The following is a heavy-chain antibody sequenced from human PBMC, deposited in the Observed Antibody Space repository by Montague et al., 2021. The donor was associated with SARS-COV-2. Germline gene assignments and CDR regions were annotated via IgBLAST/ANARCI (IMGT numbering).Heavy chain of an antibody. CDR2: IYYSGST. J-gene: IGHJ4*02. CDR3: ARVHYYTGYVDS. Sequence: SETLSLTCAVYGGSFGDDHWSWIRQPPGEGLEWIGYIYYSGSTDYNPSLNSRVTLSLDTSKNQFSLNLRSVTAADTAFYYCARVHYYTGYVDSWGQGTLVSVSS. D-gene: IGHD3-22*01. CDR1: GGSFGDDH. V-gene: IGHV4-59*01.